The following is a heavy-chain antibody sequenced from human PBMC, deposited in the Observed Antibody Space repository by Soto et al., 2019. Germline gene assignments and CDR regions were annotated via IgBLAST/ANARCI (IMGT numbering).Heavy chain of an antibody. J-gene: IGHJ4*02. CDR1: GFTFSSYA. Sequence: LRLSCAASGFTFSSYAMHWVRQAPGKGLEWVAVISYDGSNKYYADSVKGRFTISRDNSKNTLYLQMNSLRAEDTAVYYCARERVAGYFDYWGQGTLVTVS. CDR2: ISYDGSNK. D-gene: IGHD6-19*01. CDR3: ARERVAGYFDY. V-gene: IGHV3-30-3*01.